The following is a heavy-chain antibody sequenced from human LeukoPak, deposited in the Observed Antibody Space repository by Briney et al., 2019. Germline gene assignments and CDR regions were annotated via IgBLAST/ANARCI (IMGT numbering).Heavy chain of an antibody. CDR2: ISGSGGST. CDR1: GFTFSSYA. Sequence: GGSLRLSCAASGFTFSSYAMSWVRQAPGKVLEWVSAISGSGGSTYYADSVKGRFTISRDNAKNSLYLQMNSLRAEDTAVYYCARDGYNYFDYWGQGTLVTVSS. CDR3: ARDGYNYFDY. D-gene: IGHD5-24*01. J-gene: IGHJ4*02. V-gene: IGHV3-23*01.